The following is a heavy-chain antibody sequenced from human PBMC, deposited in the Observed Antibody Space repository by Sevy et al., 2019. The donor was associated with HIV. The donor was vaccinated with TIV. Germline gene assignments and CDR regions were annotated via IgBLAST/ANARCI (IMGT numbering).Heavy chain of an antibody. Sequence: GGSLRLSCAASGFTFSFYAMHWVRQAPGKGLEWVAVVSYDGSNTYYADSVKGRFTISRDNSRNTLYLQMNSLRTEDTAVYYCARDSKEPHSGEYYYYYGMDVWGQRTTVTVSS. CDR3: ARDSKEPHSGEYYYYYGMDV. CDR1: GFTFSFYA. V-gene: IGHV3-30-3*01. CDR2: VSYDGSNT. D-gene: IGHD3-10*01. J-gene: IGHJ6*02.